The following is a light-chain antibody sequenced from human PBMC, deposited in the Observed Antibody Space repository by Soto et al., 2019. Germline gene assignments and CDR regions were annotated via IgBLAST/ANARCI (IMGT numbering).Light chain of an antibody. V-gene: IGKV1-5*03. CDR3: QQYNSYQRT. J-gene: IGKJ1*01. CDR2: KAS. Sequence: DIQMTQSPSTLSASVGDRVTITCRASQSIRSWLAWYQQKPGKAPKLLIYKASSLESGVPSRFSGSGSGTEFTLTISSLQPDDFATCYCQQYNSYQRTFGQGTKVDSK. CDR1: QSIRSW.